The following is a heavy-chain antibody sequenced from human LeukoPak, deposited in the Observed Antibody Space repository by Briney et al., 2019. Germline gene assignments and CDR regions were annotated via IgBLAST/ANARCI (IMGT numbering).Heavy chain of an antibody. CDR3: ARRGTRYSGSYSTYYFDY. CDR1: GGSFSGYY. Sequence: SETLSLTCAVYGGSFSGYYWSWIRQPPGKGLERIGEINHSGSTNYNPSLKSRVTISVDTSKNQFSLKLSSVTAADMAVYYCARRGTRYSGSYSTYYFDYWGQGTLVTVSS. D-gene: IGHD1-26*01. J-gene: IGHJ4*02. V-gene: IGHV4-34*01. CDR2: INHSGST.